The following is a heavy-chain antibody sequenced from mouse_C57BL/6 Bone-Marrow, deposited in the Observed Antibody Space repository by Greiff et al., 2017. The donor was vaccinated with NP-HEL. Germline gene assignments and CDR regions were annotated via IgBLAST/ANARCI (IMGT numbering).Heavy chain of an antibody. J-gene: IGHJ4*01. V-gene: IGHV14-2*01. CDR2: IDPEDGET. CDR3: ARDGYDGYVYAMDY. CDR1: GFNIKDYY. Sequence: VQLQQSGAELVKPGASVKLSCTASGFNIKDYYMHWVKQRTEQGLEWIGRIDPEDGETKYAPQFQGKAIITADPSSNISFLQPSSPPSEDTAVYYCARDGYDGYVYAMDYWGQGTSVTVSS. D-gene: IGHD2-3*01.